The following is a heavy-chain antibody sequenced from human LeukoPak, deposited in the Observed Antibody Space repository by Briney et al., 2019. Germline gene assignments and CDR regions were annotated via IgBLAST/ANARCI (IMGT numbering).Heavy chain of an antibody. J-gene: IGHJ4*02. D-gene: IGHD2-2*01. CDR3: ARGLLPFYCSSTSCRPYFDY. CDR2: IYYSGST. CDR1: GGSISSGGYY. V-gene: IGHV4-31*03. Sequence: PSQTLSLTCTVSGGSISSGGYYWSWIRQHPGKGLEWIGYIYYSGSTYYNPSLKSRVTISVDTSKNKFSLKLSSVTAADTAVYYCARGLLPFYCSSTSCRPYFDYWGQGTLVTVSS.